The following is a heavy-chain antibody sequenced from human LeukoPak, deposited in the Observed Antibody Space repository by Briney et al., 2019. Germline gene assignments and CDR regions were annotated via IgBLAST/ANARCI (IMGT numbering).Heavy chain of an antibody. J-gene: IGHJ5*02. CDR2: ISGDGRNI. CDR3: AREVLWFGEAGWFDP. Sequence: PGGSLRLSCVASGFTFSSYWMHWVRQDPRKGLVWVSRISGDGRNINYADSVRGRFTISRDNAKNSLYLQMNSLRAEDTAVYYCAREVLWFGEAGWFDPWGQGTLVTVSS. D-gene: IGHD3-10*01. CDR1: GFTFSSYW. V-gene: IGHV3-74*01.